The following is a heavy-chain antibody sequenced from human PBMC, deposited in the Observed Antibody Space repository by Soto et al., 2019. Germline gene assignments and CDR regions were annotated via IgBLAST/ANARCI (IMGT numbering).Heavy chain of an antibody. CDR3: ARVAAPYGMDV. D-gene: IGHD2-15*01. CDR2: INPSGGST. Sequence: ASVRVSCKASGYTFTSYYMHWVRQAPGQGLEWMGIINPSGGSTSYAQKFQGRVTMTRDTSTSTVYMELSSLRSEDTAVYYCARVAAPYGMDVWGQGTTVTVSS. J-gene: IGHJ6*02. V-gene: IGHV1-46*03. CDR1: GYTFTSYY.